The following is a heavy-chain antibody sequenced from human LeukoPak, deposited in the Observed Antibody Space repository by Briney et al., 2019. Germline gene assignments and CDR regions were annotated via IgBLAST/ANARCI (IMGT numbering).Heavy chain of an antibody. V-gene: IGHV4-61*05. CDR2: IYYSGST. D-gene: IGHD3-22*01. J-gene: IGHJ4*02. Sequence: SETLSLTCSVSGGSISLSYYYWGWIRQPPGKGLEWIGYIYYSGSTNYNPSLKSRVTISVDTSKNQFSLKLSSVTAADTAVYYCASSPYYYDSSGVNWGQGTLVTVSS. CDR1: GGSISLSYYY. CDR3: ASSPYYYDSSGVN.